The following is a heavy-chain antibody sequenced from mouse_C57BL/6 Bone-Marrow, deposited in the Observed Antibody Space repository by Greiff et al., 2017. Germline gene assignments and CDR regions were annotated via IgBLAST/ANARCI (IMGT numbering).Heavy chain of an antibody. Sequence: EVKLMESGEGLVKPGGSLKLSCAASGFTFSSYAMSWVRQTPEKRLEWVAYISSGGDYIYYADTVKGRFTISRDNARNTLYLQMSSLKSEDTAMYYCTRDRIYSKRYFEVWGTGTTVTVSS. CDR3: TRDRIYSKRYFEV. J-gene: IGHJ1*03. CDR2: ISSGGDYI. V-gene: IGHV5-9-1*02. D-gene: IGHD2-5*01. CDR1: GFTFSSYA.